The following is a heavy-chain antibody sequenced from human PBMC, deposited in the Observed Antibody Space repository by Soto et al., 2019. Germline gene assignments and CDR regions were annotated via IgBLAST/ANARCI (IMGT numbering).Heavy chain of an antibody. D-gene: IGHD6-19*01. CDR2: IKRKSDGETT. CDR1: GFTFSHVW. V-gene: IGHV3-15*01. J-gene: IGHJ4*02. Sequence: EVQLVESGGGLVEPGGSLRLSCAASGFTFSHVWMTWVRQAPGKGLEWVARIKRKSDGETTDYAAAVKGRFTISRDDSKNTLYLQINSLKTEDTAVYSCATEGQISSVSELADYFEYWGQGTLVTVSS. CDR3: ATEGQISSVSELADYFEY.